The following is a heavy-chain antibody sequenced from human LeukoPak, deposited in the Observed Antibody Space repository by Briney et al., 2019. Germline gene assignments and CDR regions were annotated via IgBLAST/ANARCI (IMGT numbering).Heavy chain of an antibody. CDR1: GGSISSYY. CDR3: ARDRKYYYHMDV. D-gene: IGHD1-14*01. J-gene: IGHJ6*03. V-gene: IGHV4-59*12. Sequence: PSETLSLTCTVSGGSISSYYWSSIRQPPGKGLEWIGYIYYSGSTNYNPSLTSRVTISVDTSKNQFSLRLSSLTAADTALYYCARDRKYYYHMDVWGKGTTVTVSS. CDR2: IYYSGST.